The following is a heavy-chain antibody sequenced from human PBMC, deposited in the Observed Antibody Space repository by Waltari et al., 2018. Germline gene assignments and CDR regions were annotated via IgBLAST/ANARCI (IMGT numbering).Heavy chain of an antibody. CDR2: INSEGSST. Sequence: EVQLVESGGGLVQPGGSLRLSCAASGFTFSSYWMHWVRQAPGKGLVGVSRINSEGSSTRYADSVKGRFTISRDNAKNTLYLQMNSLRAEDTAVYYCARGITMVRGYSDYWGQGTLVTVSS. J-gene: IGHJ4*02. CDR3: ARGITMVRGYSDY. D-gene: IGHD3-10*01. V-gene: IGHV3-74*01. CDR1: GFTFSSYW.